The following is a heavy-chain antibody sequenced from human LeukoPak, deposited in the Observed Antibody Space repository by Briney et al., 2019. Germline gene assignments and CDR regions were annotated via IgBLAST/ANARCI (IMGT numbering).Heavy chain of an antibody. CDR1: GYPFTGYY. CDR3: ARNYGSGDFDL. D-gene: IGHD3-10*01. J-gene: IGHJ4*02. Sequence: ASVKVSCKASGYPFTGYYILWVRQAPGQGLECVGWINPHSGVTTYAQNFQGRVTMTRDTSISTAYLELSGLESDDTAVYYCARNYGSGDFDLWGQGTLVTVSS. CDR2: INPHSGVT. V-gene: IGHV1-2*02.